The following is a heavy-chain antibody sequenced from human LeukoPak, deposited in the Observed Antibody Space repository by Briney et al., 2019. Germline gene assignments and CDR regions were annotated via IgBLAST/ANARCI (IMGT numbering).Heavy chain of an antibody. Sequence: AGGSLRLSCAASGFTFSSYAMSWVRQAPGKGLEWVANIKEDGSEKNYMDSVKGRFTISRDNAKNSLDLQMNSLRAEDTAVYYCARDYGGSSPFDYWGQGTLVTVSS. CDR1: GFTFSSYA. J-gene: IGHJ4*02. V-gene: IGHV3-7*01. CDR3: ARDYGGSSPFDY. CDR2: IKEDGSEK. D-gene: IGHD4-23*01.